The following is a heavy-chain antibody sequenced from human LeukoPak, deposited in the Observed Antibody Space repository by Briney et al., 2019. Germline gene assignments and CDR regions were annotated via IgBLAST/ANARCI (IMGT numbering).Heavy chain of an antibody. J-gene: IGHJ4*02. CDR1: GFTFDDYA. D-gene: IGHD3-22*01. V-gene: IGHV3-9*01. CDR2: ISWNSGSI. CDR3: TRVYFYNSSGDFDY. Sequence: GGSLRLSCAASGFTFDDYAMHWVRQAPGKGLEWVSGISWNSGSIGYADSVKGRFTISRDNAKNSLYLQMNTLKTEDTAVYYCTRVYFYNSSGDFDYWGQGTLVTVSS.